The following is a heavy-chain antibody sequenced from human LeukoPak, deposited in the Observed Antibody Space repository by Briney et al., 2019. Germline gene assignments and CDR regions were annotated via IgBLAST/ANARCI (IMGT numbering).Heavy chain of an antibody. J-gene: IGHJ4*02. CDR3: ARVYDSSGYYLHYFDY. Sequence: ASVKVSCKASGYTFTGYGISWVRQAPGQGLEWMGWISAYNGNTNYAQKLQGRVTMTTDTSTSTAYMELRSLRSDDTAVYYCARVYDSSGYYLHYFDYWGQGTLVTVSS. D-gene: IGHD3-22*01. CDR1: GYTFTGYG. CDR2: ISAYNGNT. V-gene: IGHV1-18*01.